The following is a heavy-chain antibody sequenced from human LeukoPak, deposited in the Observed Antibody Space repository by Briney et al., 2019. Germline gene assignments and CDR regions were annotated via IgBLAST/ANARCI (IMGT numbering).Heavy chain of an antibody. CDR1: GYSFVANY. CDR2: INPNSGGT. D-gene: IGHD3-22*01. J-gene: IGHJ4*02. V-gene: IGHV1-2*02. Sequence: ASVKVSCKASGYSFVANYIHWVRQAPGQGLEWMGWINPNSGGTNYAQKFQGRVTMTRDTSISTAYMDLYRLTSDDTAVYYCARGRDYYDNSGVDSWGQGTLVTVSS. CDR3: ARGRDYYDNSGVDS.